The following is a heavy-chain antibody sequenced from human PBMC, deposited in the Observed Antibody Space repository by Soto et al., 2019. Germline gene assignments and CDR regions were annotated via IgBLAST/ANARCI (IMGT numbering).Heavy chain of an antibody. D-gene: IGHD6-19*01. J-gene: IGHJ6*02. CDR3: AKDRSSGWSHYYYGMDV. CDR2: ISYDGSNK. CDR1: GFTFSSYG. Sequence: GGSLRLSCAASGFTFSSYGMHWVRQAPGKGLEWVAVISYDGSNKYYADSVKGRFTISRDNSKNTLYLQMNSLRAEDTAAYYCAKDRSSGWSHYYYGMDVWGQGTTVTVSS. V-gene: IGHV3-30*18.